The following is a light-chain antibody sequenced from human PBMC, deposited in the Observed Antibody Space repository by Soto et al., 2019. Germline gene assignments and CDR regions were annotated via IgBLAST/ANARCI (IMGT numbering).Light chain of an antibody. Sequence: EIVLTQSPATLSLSPGERATLSCRASQSVSSSSYLAWYQQKPGQAPRLLNYGASSRATGIPDRFSGSGSGTDFTVTISILEPEDFAVYYCHQYASSPSYTFGQGTKLEIK. V-gene: IGKV3-20*01. CDR3: HQYASSPSYT. CDR1: QSVSSSSY. J-gene: IGKJ2*01. CDR2: GAS.